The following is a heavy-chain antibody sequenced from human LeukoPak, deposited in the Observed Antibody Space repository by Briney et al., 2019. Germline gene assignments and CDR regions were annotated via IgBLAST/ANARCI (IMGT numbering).Heavy chain of an antibody. Sequence: SVKVSCKASGGTFSSYSISWIRQAPGQGLEWMGGIIPIFDTADYAQKFQGRVTITADESTSTAYMELSSLRSEDTAVFYCARISLGAIWGYYYGMDVWGQGTTVTVSS. CDR1: GGTFSSYS. V-gene: IGHV1-69*13. CDR3: ARISLGAIWGYYYGMDV. J-gene: IGHJ6*02. CDR2: IIPIFDTA. D-gene: IGHD1-26*01.